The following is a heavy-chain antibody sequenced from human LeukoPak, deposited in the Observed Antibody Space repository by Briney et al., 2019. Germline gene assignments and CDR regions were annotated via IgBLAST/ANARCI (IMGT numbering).Heavy chain of an antibody. V-gene: IGHV3-21*01. Sequence: TGGSLRLSCAASGFTFSSYSMNWVRQAPGKGLEWVSSISSSSSYIYYADSVKGRFTISRDNAKNSLYLQMNSLRAEDTAVYYCARDAYCTNGVCYIDYWGQGTLVTVSS. J-gene: IGHJ4*02. CDR1: GFTFSSYS. CDR2: ISSSSSYI. D-gene: IGHD2-8*01. CDR3: ARDAYCTNGVCYIDY.